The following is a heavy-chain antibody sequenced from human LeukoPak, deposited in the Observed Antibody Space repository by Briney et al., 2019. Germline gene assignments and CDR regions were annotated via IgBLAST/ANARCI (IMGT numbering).Heavy chain of an antibody. D-gene: IGHD6-19*01. CDR2: IYYSGST. CDR3: ARTGYSSGWTIDY. Sequence: SETLSLTCTVSGGSISSYYWSWIRQPPGKGLEWIGYIYYSGSTNYNPSLKSRVTISVDTSKNQFSLKLSSVTAADTAVYYCARTGYSSGWTIDYWGQGTLVTVSS. J-gene: IGHJ4*02. CDR1: GGSISSYY. V-gene: IGHV4-59*08.